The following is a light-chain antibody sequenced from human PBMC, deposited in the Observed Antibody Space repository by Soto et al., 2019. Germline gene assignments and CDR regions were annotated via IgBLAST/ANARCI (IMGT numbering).Light chain of an antibody. Sequence: DIVMTQSPDSLAVSLGERATINCKSTQSVLYSSNNNNYLAWYQQKPGQPPKLLIYWASTRESGVPDRFSGSGSGTDFTLTISSLQAEDVAVYYCQQYDSAPLTFGGGTKVEIK. CDR1: QSVLYSSNNNNY. V-gene: IGKV4-1*01. CDR2: WAS. CDR3: QQYDSAPLT. J-gene: IGKJ4*01.